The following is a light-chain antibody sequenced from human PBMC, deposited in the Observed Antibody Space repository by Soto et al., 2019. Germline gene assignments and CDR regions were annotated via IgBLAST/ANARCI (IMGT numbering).Light chain of an antibody. CDR1: QSISTY. Sequence: IQMTQSPSSLSASVGNRVTITCLASQSISTYLNWYQKKPGKAPNLLIYDASRLQSGVPSRFSGSGSATDFTLTISSLQPEDSAAYYCLQDYNYPFTFGQGTKVDIK. CDR2: DAS. CDR3: LQDYNYPFT. J-gene: IGKJ2*01. V-gene: IGKV1-6*01.